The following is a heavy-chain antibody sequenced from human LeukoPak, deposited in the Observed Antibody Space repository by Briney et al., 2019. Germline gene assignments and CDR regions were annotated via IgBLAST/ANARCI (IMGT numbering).Heavy chain of an antibody. D-gene: IGHD1-26*01. CDR1: GFTFSSYE. CDR2: ISSSGSTI. CDR3: ARDTSGSYYFPDY. Sequence: GGSLRLSCAASGFTFSSYEMNWVRQAPGKGLEWVSYISSSGSTIYYADSVKGRFTISRDNAKNSLYLQMNSLRAEDTALYYCARDTSGSYYFPDYWGQGTLVTVSS. J-gene: IGHJ4*02. V-gene: IGHV3-48*03.